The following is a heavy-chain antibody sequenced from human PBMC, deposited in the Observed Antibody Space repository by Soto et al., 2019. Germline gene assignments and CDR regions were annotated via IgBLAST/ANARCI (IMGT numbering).Heavy chain of an antibody. Sequence: PGGSLRLSCAASGFTFINYAMSWVRQAPGKGLEWVSTIRGSGTSTYYADSVKGRFTISRDNSKNTLYLQMNSLRVEDTAVYYCAKGGTGTIDWFDPWGQGTLVTVSS. J-gene: IGHJ5*02. CDR2: IRGSGTST. CDR1: GFTFINYA. CDR3: AKGGTGTIDWFDP. D-gene: IGHD1-7*01. V-gene: IGHV3-23*01.